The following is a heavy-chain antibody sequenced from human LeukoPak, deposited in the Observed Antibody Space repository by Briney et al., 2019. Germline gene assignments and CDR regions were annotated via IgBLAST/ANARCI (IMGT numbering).Heavy chain of an antibody. CDR2: IYYSGST. V-gene: IGHV4-59*01. D-gene: IGHD6-6*01. J-gene: IGHJ4*02. Sequence: SETLSLTCAVYGGSFSGYYWSWIRQPPGKGLEWIGYIYYSGSTNYNPSLKSRVTISVDTSKNQFSLKLSSVTAADTAVYYCARGLVYSSSPRFDYWGQGTLVTVSS. CDR3: ARGLVYSSSPRFDY. CDR1: GGSFSGYY.